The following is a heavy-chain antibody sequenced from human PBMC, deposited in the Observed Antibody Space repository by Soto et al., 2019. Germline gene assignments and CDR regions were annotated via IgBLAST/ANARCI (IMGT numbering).Heavy chain of an antibody. Sequence: GGSLRLSCAASGFTFSSYGMHWVRQAPGKGLEWVAVISYDGSNKYYADSVKGRFTISRDNSKNTLYLQMNSLRAQDTAVYYCAKVPLDDSPALWGQGTRVTVSS. V-gene: IGHV3-30*18. CDR1: GFTFSSYG. CDR3: AKVPLDDSPAL. CDR2: ISYDGSNK. J-gene: IGHJ1*01. D-gene: IGHD3-22*01.